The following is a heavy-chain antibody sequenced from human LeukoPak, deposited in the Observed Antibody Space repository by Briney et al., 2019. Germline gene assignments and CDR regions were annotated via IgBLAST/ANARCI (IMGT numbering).Heavy chain of an antibody. CDR1: GYTFTSYY. V-gene: IGHV1-46*01. J-gene: IGHJ3*02. Sequence: ASVKVSCKASGYTFTSYYMHWLRQAPRQGLEWMGIINPSGGSTSYAQKFQGRVTMTRDTSTSTVYMELSSLRSEDTAVYYCARAGRIVRDAFDIWGQGTMVTVSS. D-gene: IGHD3-22*01. CDR2: INPSGGST. CDR3: ARAGRIVRDAFDI.